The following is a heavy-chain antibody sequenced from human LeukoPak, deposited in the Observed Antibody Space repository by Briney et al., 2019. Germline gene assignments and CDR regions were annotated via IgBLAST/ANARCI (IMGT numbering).Heavy chain of an antibody. CDR1: GGSIISYY. D-gene: IGHD2-15*01. J-gene: IGHJ4*02. Sequence: TSETLSLTCTVSGGSIISYYWSWIRQPPGKGLEWIGYIYYSGSTNYNPSLKSRVTISVDTSKNQFSLKLSSVTAADTAVYYCARGRIAALLDYWGQGTLVTVSS. CDR2: IYYSGST. CDR3: ARGRIAALLDY. V-gene: IGHV4-59*08.